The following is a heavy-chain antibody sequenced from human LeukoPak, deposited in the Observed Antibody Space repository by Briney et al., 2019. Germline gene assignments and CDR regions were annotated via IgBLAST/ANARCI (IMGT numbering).Heavy chain of an antibody. J-gene: IGHJ4*02. CDR2: IWSSEDNK. CDR1: GFTYNTHG. Sequence: PGGSLRLSCAASGFTYNTHGMHWIRQAPGKGLEWVAFIWSSEDNKYYASSVEGRFTISRDNSKNTLFLQMNSLRAEDTAVYYCARGVTIFGVVPYYFDYWGQGTLVTVSS. V-gene: IGHV3-33*01. CDR3: ARGVTIFGVVPYYFDY. D-gene: IGHD3-3*01.